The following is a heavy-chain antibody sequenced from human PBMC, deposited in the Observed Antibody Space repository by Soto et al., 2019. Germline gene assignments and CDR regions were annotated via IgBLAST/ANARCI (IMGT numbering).Heavy chain of an antibody. CDR1: GYTFTGYY. V-gene: IGHV1-2*04. CDR3: ARDLLAAAGDYYYYGMDV. D-gene: IGHD6-13*01. CDR2: INPNSGGT. Sequence: ASVKVSCKASGYTFTGYYMHWVRQAPGQGLEWMGWINPNSGGTNYAQKFQGWVTMTRDTSISTAYMELGRLRSDDTAVYYCARDLLAAAGDYYYYGMDVWGQGTTVTVSS. J-gene: IGHJ6*02.